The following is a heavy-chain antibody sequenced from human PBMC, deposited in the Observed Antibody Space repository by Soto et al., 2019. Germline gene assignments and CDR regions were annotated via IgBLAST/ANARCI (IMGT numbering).Heavy chain of an antibody. CDR3: ARGVLEWLLRDSYYYYMDV. J-gene: IGHJ6*03. CDR1: GDSISSSY. D-gene: IGHD3-3*01. CDR2: IDDTGST. V-gene: IGHV4-59*01. Sequence: QVQLQESGPGLVKPSETLSLTCTVSGDSISSSYWNWVRQAPGKGLAWIGYIDDTGSTNYNPPPMSRVTLSVDQSNNQYSLKLSSVTGADTAVYYCARGVLEWLLRDSYYYYMDVWGKGTTVTVSS.